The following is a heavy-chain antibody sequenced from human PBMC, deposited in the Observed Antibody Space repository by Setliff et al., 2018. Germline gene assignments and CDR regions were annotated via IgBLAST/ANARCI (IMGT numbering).Heavy chain of an antibody. Sequence: ASVKVSCKASGYTFSDYGNTWVRQAPGQGLEWMGWISAYSGKAYYAQKLQDRATMTTDTSTGTAYLELRSLRSDDTAVHYCSRLVRYCTTTSCQRLSGDEYWGQGTLVTVSS. CDR3: SRLVRYCTTTSCQRLSGDEY. V-gene: IGHV1-18*01. CDR2: ISAYSGKA. J-gene: IGHJ4*02. CDR1: GYTFSDYG. D-gene: IGHD2-2*01.